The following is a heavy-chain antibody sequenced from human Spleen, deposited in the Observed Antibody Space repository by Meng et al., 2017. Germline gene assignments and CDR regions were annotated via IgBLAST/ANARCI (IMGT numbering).Heavy chain of an antibody. Sequence: QVQVVQSGAEVKEPGSSVKVSCRASGGTFSDSPITWVRQAPGHGLEWMGTILPVLDTTNYAQRFQGRVTITADYMELASLTSDDTAIYYCARGHWFDPWGQGTLVTVSS. V-gene: IGHV1-69*11. CDR1: GGTFSDSP. CDR2: ILPVLDTT. J-gene: IGHJ5*02. CDR3: ARGHWFDP.